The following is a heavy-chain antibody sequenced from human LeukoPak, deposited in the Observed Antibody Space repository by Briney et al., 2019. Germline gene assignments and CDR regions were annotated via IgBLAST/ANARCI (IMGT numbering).Heavy chain of an antibody. V-gene: IGHV5-51*01. Sequence: GESLKISCKGSGYSFTYWIGWVRQMPGKGLEWMRIIYSGDSHTKYTPSFQGRVTISADKSISTAYLQWSSLEASDTAMYYCASARHGDYVWDYWGQGTLVTVSS. J-gene: IGHJ4*02. CDR1: GYSFTYW. CDR2: IYSGDSHT. CDR3: ASARHGDYVWDY. D-gene: IGHD4-17*01.